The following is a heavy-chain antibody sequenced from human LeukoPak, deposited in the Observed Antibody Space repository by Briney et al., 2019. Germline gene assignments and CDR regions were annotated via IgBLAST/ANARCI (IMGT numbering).Heavy chain of an antibody. Sequence: SETLSLTCAVYGGSFSGNCWSWIRQPPGKGLEWIGEINDRGSTNYNPSLKSRVTISLDTSKNQFSLNLRSVTAADTAVYYCARDRVLDATFYKYDAMDVWGQGTTVTVSS. J-gene: IGHJ6*02. D-gene: IGHD2-15*01. CDR3: ARDRVLDATFYKYDAMDV. CDR1: GGSFSGNC. V-gene: IGHV4-34*01. CDR2: INDRGST.